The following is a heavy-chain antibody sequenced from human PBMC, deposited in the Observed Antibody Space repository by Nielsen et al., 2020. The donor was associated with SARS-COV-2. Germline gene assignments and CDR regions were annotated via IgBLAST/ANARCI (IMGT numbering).Heavy chain of an antibody. CDR2: ISSSSSYI. CDR1: GFTFSSYS. J-gene: IGHJ3*02. Sequence: GGSLRLSCAASGFTFSSYSMNWVRQAPGKGLEWVSSISSSSSYIYYADSVKGRFTISRDNAKNSLYLQMNSLRAEDTAVYYCAKVESGSGWYEDAFDIWGQGTMVTVSS. D-gene: IGHD6-19*01. V-gene: IGHV3-21*04. CDR3: AKVESGSGWYEDAFDI.